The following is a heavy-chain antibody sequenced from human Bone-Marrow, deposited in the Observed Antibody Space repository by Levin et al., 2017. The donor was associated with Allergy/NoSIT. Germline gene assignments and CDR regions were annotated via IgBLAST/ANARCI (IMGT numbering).Heavy chain of an antibody. CDR1: GFTFSGYW. Sequence: GESLKISCAASGFTFSGYWMHWVRQVPGEGLVWVSRIYSDGYGMTYADSVKGRFTISRDSAKNTVYLQMNTLRAEDTALYYCARVSPPLGYSFDIWGRGTMVTVSS. J-gene: IGHJ3*02. V-gene: IGHV3-74*01. D-gene: IGHD2-15*01. CDR3: ARVSPPLGYSFDI. CDR2: IYSDGYGM.